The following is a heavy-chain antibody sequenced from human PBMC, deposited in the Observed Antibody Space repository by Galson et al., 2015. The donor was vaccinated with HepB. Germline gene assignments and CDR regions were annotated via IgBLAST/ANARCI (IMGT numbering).Heavy chain of an antibody. V-gene: IGHV1-18*01. CDR3: ARVGHIVVVTAIDY. CDR1: GYTFTSYG. CDR2: ISAYNGNT. D-gene: IGHD2-21*02. J-gene: IGHJ4*02. Sequence: SGYTFTSYGISWVRQAPGQGLEWMGWISAYNGNTNYAQKLQGRVTMTTDTSTSTAYMELRSLRSDDTAVYYCARVGHIVVVTAIDYWGQGTLVTVSS.